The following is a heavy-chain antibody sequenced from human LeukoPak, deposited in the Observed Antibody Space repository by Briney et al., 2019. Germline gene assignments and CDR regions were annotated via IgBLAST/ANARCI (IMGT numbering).Heavy chain of an antibody. J-gene: IGHJ3*02. V-gene: IGHV3-23*01. CDR1: GFTFSSYA. Sequence: PGGSLRLSCAASGFTFSSYAMNWVRQAPGKGLEWVSSISGSGGSTYYTDSVKGRFTISRDNSKNTLYLQMNSLRAEDTAVYYCAKDHSQDYYDFWSGYYKPPEFRDAFDIWGQGTMVTVSS. CDR2: ISGSGGST. D-gene: IGHD3-3*01. CDR3: AKDHSQDYYDFWSGYYKPPEFRDAFDI.